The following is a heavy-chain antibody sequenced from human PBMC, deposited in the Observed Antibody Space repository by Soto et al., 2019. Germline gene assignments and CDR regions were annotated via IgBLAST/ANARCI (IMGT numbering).Heavy chain of an antibody. D-gene: IGHD4-17*01. CDR1: GGSISRGSYY. CDR3: GRRAVTRTIDN. Sequence: QLQLQESGPGLVKPSETLSLTCTVSGGSISRGSYYWGWIRQPPGKGLEWIGSINYSGSTYYNPSLKSRVTIFVDTSNNQFSLKLTSVTAADTAVYYCGRRAVTRTIDNWGQGTRVTVSS. V-gene: IGHV4-39*01. CDR2: INYSGST. J-gene: IGHJ4*02.